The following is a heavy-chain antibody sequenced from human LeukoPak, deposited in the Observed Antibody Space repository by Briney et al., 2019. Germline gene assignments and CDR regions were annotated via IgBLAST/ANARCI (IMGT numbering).Heavy chain of an antibody. V-gene: IGHV1-8*01. D-gene: IGHD3-22*01. CDR3: ARGNYYDSSGYYYL. Sequence: ASVKVSRKASGYTFTDYDINWVRQATGQGLEWMGWMNPNSGNTGYAQKFQGRVTMTRNTSISTAYMELSSLRSEDTAVYYCARGNYYDSSGYYYLWGQGTLVTVSS. J-gene: IGHJ4*02. CDR1: GYTFTDYD. CDR2: MNPNSGNT.